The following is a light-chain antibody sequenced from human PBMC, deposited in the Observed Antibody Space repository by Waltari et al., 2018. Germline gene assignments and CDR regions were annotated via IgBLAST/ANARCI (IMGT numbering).Light chain of an antibody. Sequence: EIVMTKASGTLSLFEGERATISCRASQSVSSSYLAWYQQTPGQAPRLLIYGASSRATGIPDRCSGSGAWTDFTLTISRLEPEDFALYYCQQYGSSPITFGQGTRLEIK. CDR2: GAS. J-gene: IGKJ5*01. V-gene: IGKV3-20*01. CDR1: QSVSSSY. CDR3: QQYGSSPIT.